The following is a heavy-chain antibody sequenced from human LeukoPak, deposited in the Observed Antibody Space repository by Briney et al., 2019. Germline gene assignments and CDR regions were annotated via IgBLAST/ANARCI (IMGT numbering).Heavy chain of an antibody. CDR1: VYTFTSYG. J-gene: IGHJ4*02. CDR2: ISAYNGNT. Sequence: GASVKVSCKASVYTFTSYGISWVRQAPGQGLEWMGWISAYNGNTNYAQKVQDRVSMTTDTSTRTAYMELRSPRSDDTAVYYCARDNLPVGSPENYFDSWGQGTLVTVSS. CDR3: ARDNLPVGSPENYFDS. V-gene: IGHV1-18*01. D-gene: IGHD1-26*01.